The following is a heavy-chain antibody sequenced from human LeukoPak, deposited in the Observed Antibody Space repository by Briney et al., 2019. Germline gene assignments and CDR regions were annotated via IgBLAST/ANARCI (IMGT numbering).Heavy chain of an antibody. V-gene: IGHV3-30-3*01. CDR2: ISYDGSNK. D-gene: IGHD2-2*01. CDR3: ARGLQLLVYGMDV. Sequence: PGRSLRLSCAASGFTFSSYAMHWVRQAPGKGLEWVAVISYDGSNKYYADSVKGRFTISRDNSKNTLYLQMNSLRAEDTAVYYCARGLQLLVYGMDVWGQGTTVTVSS. J-gene: IGHJ6*02. CDR1: GFTFSSYA.